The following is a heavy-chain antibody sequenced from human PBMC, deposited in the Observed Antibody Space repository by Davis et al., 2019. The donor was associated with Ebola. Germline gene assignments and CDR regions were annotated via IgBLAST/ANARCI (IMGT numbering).Heavy chain of an antibody. CDR3: VRDSGYYSHDY. CDR1: GFTFSHFH. CDR2: IDPDGAGT. J-gene: IGHJ4*01. V-gene: IGHV3-74*01. D-gene: IGHD5-12*01. Sequence: PGGSLRLSCAASGFTFSHFHIHWVRQTPTKGLVWVARIDPDGAGTNYADSVKCRFTISRDNAKNTLSLQMNSLRVEDTAVYYCVRDSGYYSHDYWGHGTLVSVSS.